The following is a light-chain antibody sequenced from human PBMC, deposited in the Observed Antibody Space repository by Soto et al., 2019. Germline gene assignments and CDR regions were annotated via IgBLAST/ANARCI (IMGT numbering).Light chain of an antibody. J-gene: IGLJ1*01. CDR1: SSDVGNYDI. Sequence: QSALTQPASVSGSPGQSITISCTGTSSDVGNYDIVSWYQQHPGKAPKLLIYEVSYRPSGVSTRFSGSKSGNTASLTISGLQAEDEADYYCSSYTSSSTYVFGAATKVTVL. V-gene: IGLV2-14*01. CDR3: SSYTSSSTYV. CDR2: EVS.